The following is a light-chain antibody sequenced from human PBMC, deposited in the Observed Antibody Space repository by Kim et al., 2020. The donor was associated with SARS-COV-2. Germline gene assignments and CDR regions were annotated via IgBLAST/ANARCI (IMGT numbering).Light chain of an antibody. CDR1: QGIGND. Sequence: SASVGGRVTITCRASQGIGNDLGWFQQKPGKAPKRLIYGASSLQSGVPSRFSGSGSGTEFTLTISSLQSEDFATYYCLQHHTYPCTFGQGTKLEI. CDR2: GAS. V-gene: IGKV1-17*01. J-gene: IGKJ2*02. CDR3: LQHHTYPCT.